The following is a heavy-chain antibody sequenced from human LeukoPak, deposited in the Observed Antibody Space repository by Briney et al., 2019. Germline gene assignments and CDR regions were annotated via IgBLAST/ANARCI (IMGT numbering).Heavy chain of an antibody. CDR1: GYFFNSYW. CDR3: ARLGYSYGYWGGYFDY. J-gene: IGHJ4*02. V-gene: IGHV5-51*01. Sequence: GESLKISCEGSGYFFNSYWIAWVRQMPGKGLEWMGIIYPSDLDIRYSPSFQGQVTMSADKSISTAYLQWSSLKASDTAMYYCARLGYSYGYWGGYFDYWGQGILVTVSS. CDR2: IYPSDLDI. D-gene: IGHD5-18*01.